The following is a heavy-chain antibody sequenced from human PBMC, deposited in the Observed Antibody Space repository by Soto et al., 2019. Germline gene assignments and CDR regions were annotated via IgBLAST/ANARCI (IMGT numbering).Heavy chain of an antibody. CDR1: GFTFSSYS. CDR2: ISSSSSYI. CDR3: ARDPYGEPTFDY. V-gene: IGHV3-21*01. D-gene: IGHD4-17*01. Sequence: PGGSLRLSCAASGFTFSSYSMNWVRQAPGKGLEWVSSISSSSSYIYYADSVKGRFTISRDNAKNSLYLQMNSLRAEDTAVYYCARDPYGEPTFDYWGQGTLVTVSS. J-gene: IGHJ4*02.